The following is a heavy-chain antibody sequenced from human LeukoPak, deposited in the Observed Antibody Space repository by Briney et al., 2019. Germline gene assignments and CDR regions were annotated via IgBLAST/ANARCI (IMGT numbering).Heavy chain of an antibody. CDR3: ARDHYYDFWSGYYLPLYYFDY. CDR2: ISAYNGNT. V-gene: IGHV1-18*01. J-gene: IGHJ4*02. D-gene: IGHD3-3*01. CDR1: GYTVTRSG. Sequence: APVKVSCKASGYTVTRSGISWVRQAAGQGVEWMGWISAYNGNTNYAQKLQGRVTMTTDTSTSTAYMELRSLRSDDTAVYYCARDHYYDFWSGYYLPLYYFDYWGQGTLVTVSS.